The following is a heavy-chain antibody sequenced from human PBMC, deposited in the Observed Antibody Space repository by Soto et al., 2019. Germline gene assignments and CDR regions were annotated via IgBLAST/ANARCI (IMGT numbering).Heavy chain of an antibody. Sequence: QVQLVQSGAEVKKPGASVKVSCKASGYTFTSYYMHWVRQAPGQGLEWMGIINPSGGSTSYAQKNHGRVTMTRNTSTGTVYMELSSLRSEDTTVYYCARVGYSREFDPWGQGTLVTVSS. CDR3: ARVGYSREFDP. V-gene: IGHV1-46*01. J-gene: IGHJ5*02. CDR2: INPSGGST. D-gene: IGHD6-13*01. CDR1: GYTFTSYY.